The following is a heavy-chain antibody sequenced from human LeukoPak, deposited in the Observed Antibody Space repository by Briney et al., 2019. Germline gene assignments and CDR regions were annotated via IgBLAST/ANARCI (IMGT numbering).Heavy chain of an antibody. CDR1: GFTVSSNY. CDR3: ARCMVLSQGWCNWFDP. CDR2: IYSGGST. J-gene: IGHJ5*02. Sequence: GGSLRLSCAASGFTVSSNYMSWVRHGPGRGLEWVSVIYSGGSTYYADSEKGRFTISRDNSKNTLYLQVNSMRAEDTARYFCARCMVLSQGWCNWFDPWGQGTLVTVSS. V-gene: IGHV3-53*01. D-gene: IGHD6-13*01.